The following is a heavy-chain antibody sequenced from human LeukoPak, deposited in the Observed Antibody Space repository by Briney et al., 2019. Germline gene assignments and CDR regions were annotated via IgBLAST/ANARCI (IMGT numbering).Heavy chain of an antibody. CDR1: GFTFSSYA. V-gene: IGHV3-23*01. J-gene: IGHJ4*02. D-gene: IGHD2-2*01. Sequence: GGSLRLSCAASGFTFSSYAMSWVRQAPGKGLEWVSDISGSGGSTYYADSVKGRFTISRDNSKNTLYLQMNSLRAEDTAVYYCAKDAGYCSSTSCYLDYWGQGTLVTVSS. CDR3: AKDAGYCSSTSCYLDY. CDR2: ISGSGGST.